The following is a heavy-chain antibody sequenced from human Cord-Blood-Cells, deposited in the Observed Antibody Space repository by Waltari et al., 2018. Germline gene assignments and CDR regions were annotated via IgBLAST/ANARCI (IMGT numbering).Heavy chain of an antibody. D-gene: IGHD3-3*01. CDR2: INHSGST. V-gene: IGHV4-34*01. CDR3: ARYYDFWSGDAFDI. Sequence: QVQLQQWGAGLLKPSETLSLTCAVYGGSFSGYYWRWIRQAPGKGLEWSGEINHSGSTNYNPSLKSRVTISVDTSKNQFSLKLSSVTAADTAVYYCARYYDFWSGDAFDIWGQGTMVTVSS. J-gene: IGHJ3*02. CDR1: GGSFSGYY.